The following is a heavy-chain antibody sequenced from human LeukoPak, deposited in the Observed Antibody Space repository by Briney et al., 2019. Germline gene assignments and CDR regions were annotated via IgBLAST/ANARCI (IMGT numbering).Heavy chain of an antibody. CDR1: GYTFTGYY. Sequence: ASVKVSCKASGYTFTGYYMHWVRQAPGQGLEWMGWINPNSGGTNYAQKFQGRVTMTRDTSISTAYMELSRLRSDDTAVYYCARVGGIAARKRTSDCWGQGTLVTVSS. CDR2: INPNSGGT. CDR3: ARVGGIAARKRTSDC. D-gene: IGHD6-6*01. V-gene: IGHV1-2*02. J-gene: IGHJ4*02.